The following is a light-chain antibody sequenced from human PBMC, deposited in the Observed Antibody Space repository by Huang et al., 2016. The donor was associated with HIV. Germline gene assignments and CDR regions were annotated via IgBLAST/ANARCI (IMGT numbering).Light chain of an antibody. CDR1: QGISSY. J-gene: IGKJ2*01. CDR2: AAS. CDR3: LQLDSCPFT. Sequence: IQLTQSPSSLSASVRDRVTITCRASQGISSYLAWYQQKPGNAPKRLIDAASTLEDGVPSRFSGSGSGTDCTLTIRTLQPEDFATYYCLQLDSCPFTFGQGTKLEIK. V-gene: IGKV1-9*01.